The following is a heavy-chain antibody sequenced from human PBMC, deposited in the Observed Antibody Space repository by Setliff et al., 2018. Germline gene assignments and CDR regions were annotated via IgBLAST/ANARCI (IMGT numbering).Heavy chain of an antibody. Sequence: ASVKVSCKASGDSFSNYAISWVRQAPGQGLEWMGGINPNSGGTNYAQKFQGRVTMTRDTSISTAYMELSRLRSDDTAVYYCARVPYDYVWGSYRTFDYWGQGTLVTVSS. CDR2: INPNSGGT. V-gene: IGHV1-2*02. J-gene: IGHJ4*02. CDR3: ARVPYDYVWGSYRTFDY. CDR1: GDSFSNYA. D-gene: IGHD3-16*02.